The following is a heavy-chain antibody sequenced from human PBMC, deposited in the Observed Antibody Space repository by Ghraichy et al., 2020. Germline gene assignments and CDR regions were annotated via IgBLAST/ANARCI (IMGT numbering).Heavy chain of an antibody. V-gene: IGHV4-59*08. J-gene: IGHJ4*02. Sequence: SQTLSLTCTVSGGSISSYFWSWIRQPPGKGLEWIGDLHHSGSTNYNPSLKSRVTISIDTTKNQFSLKLRSVTAADTAGYYCARPGITGTTSPFDYWGQGTLVTVSS. CDR3: ARPGITGTTSPFDY. CDR1: GGSISSYF. CDR2: LHHSGST. D-gene: IGHD1-20*01.